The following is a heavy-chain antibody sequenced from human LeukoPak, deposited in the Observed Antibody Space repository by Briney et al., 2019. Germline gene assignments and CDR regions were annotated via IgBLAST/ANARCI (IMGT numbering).Heavy chain of an antibody. V-gene: IGHV1-69*04. CDR2: IIPILGIA. CDR1: GGTFSSYA. Sequence: ASVKVSCKASGGTFSSYAISWVRQAPGQGLEWMGRIIPILGIANYAQKFQGRVTITADKSTSTAYMELSSLRSEDTAVYYCARQIDYGPFDYWGQGTLVTVSS. J-gene: IGHJ4*02. D-gene: IGHD4-17*01. CDR3: ARQIDYGPFDY.